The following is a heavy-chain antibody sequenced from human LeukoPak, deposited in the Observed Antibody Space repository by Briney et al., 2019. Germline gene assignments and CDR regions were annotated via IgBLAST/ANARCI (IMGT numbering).Heavy chain of an antibody. J-gene: IGHJ4*02. Sequence: GESLKISCKGSGYSFTSYWIGWVRQMPGKGLEWMGIIYPGDSDTRYSPSFQGQVTIPADKSISTTYLQWSSLKASDTAMYYCATPYPREYCSSTTCYFNYWGQGTLVTVSS. CDR2: IYPGDSDT. CDR1: GYSFTSYW. D-gene: IGHD2-2*01. CDR3: ATPYPREYCSSTTCYFNY. V-gene: IGHV5-51*01.